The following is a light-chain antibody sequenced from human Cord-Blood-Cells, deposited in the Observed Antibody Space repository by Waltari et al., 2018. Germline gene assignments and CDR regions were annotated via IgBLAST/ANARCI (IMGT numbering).Light chain of an antibody. Sequence: IVLTQSPGTLSLSLRERATLSCRASQSVSSSYLAWYQQKPGQAPRLLIYGASSRATGIPDRFSGSGSGTDFTLTISRLEPEDFAVYYCQQYGSSRFTFGPGTKVDIK. J-gene: IGKJ3*01. CDR2: GAS. CDR1: QSVSSSY. V-gene: IGKV3-20*01. CDR3: QQYGSSRFT.